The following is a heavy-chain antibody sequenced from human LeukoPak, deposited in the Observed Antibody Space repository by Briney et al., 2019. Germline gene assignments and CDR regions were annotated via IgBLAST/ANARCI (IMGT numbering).Heavy chain of an antibody. CDR3: ARADFIDAGPYLIGP. J-gene: IGHJ5*02. Sequence: ALVKVSCKTSGYSLTDYYIHWVRQAPGQGLEWMGWINTKSGRTSSARKFQGRVTMTRDPSITTVYMDMAWLTSDDTAIYFCARADFIDAGPYLIGPWGQGALVTVSS. CDR2: INTKSGRT. V-gene: IGHV1-2*02. D-gene: IGHD3-3*01. CDR1: GYSLTDYY.